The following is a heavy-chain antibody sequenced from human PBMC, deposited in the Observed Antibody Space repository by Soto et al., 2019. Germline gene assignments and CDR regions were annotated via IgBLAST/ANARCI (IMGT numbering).Heavy chain of an antibody. Sequence: EVQLVESGGDLVQPGGSLRLSCAASAFTVSSTYMTWVRQAPGKGLEWVSLIYSDGTTYYADSVKGRFTISRHNSNNTLYLQMNSLRAEDTAVYYCARAFNPGGYIYGFFDNWGQGTLVSVSS. CDR2: IYSDGTT. CDR3: ARAFNPGGYIYGFFDN. D-gene: IGHD5-18*01. J-gene: IGHJ4*02. CDR1: AFTVSSTY. V-gene: IGHV3-53*04.